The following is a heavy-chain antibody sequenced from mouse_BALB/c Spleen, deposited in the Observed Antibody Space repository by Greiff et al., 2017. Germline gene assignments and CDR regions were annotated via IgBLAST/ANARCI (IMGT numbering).Heavy chain of an antibody. CDR2: IDPENGNT. V-gene: IGHV14-1*02. J-gene: IGHJ4*01. CDR3: ARRGSTDAMDY. D-gene: IGHD5-1*01. CDR1: GFNIKDYY. Sequence: EVQLQQSGAELVRPGALVKLSCKASGFNIKDYYMHWVKQRPEQGLEWIGWIDPENGNTIYDPKFQGKASITADTSSNTAYLQLSSLTSEDTAVYYCARRGSTDAMDYWGQGTSVTVSS.